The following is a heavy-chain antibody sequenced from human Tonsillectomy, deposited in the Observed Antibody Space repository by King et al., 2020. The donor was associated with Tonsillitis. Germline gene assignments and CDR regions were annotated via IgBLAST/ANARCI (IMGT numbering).Heavy chain of an antibody. Sequence: QLVQSGGGLVKPGGSLRLSCAASGFTFSSYNINWVRQAPGKGLEWVSSISSSSSYIYYADSVKGRFTISRDNAKNSLYLQMNSLRADDTAVYYCARPSGYSSPNYYYYGMDVWGQGTTVTVSS. CDR3: ARPSGYSSPNYYYYGMDV. J-gene: IGHJ6*02. D-gene: IGHD6-19*01. CDR1: GFTFSSYN. V-gene: IGHV3-21*01. CDR2: ISSSSSYI.